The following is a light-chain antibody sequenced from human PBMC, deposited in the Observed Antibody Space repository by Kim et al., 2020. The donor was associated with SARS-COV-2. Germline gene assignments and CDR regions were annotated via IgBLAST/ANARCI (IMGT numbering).Light chain of an antibody. CDR3: QSYDSSLSGYV. V-gene: IGLV1-40*01. CDR2: GNS. Sequence: RVPIPCTGSRSNIGAGYDVHWYQQLPGTAPKLLIYGNSNRPSGVPDRFSGSKSGTSASLAITGLQAEDEADYYCQSYDSSLSGYVFGTGTKVTVL. J-gene: IGLJ1*01. CDR1: RSNIGAGYD.